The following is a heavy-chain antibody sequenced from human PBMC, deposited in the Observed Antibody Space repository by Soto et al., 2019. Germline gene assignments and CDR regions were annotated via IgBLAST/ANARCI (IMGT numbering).Heavy chain of an antibody. Sequence: SETLSLTCIVSGGSISSYYWYWIRQPPGKGLEWIGCIYYSGSTNYNPSLKSRVTISVVTSKNQFSLKLSSVTAADTAVYYCARGYSGSYNYFDYWGQGTLVTVSS. CDR1: GGSISSYY. J-gene: IGHJ4*02. V-gene: IGHV4-59*01. CDR3: ARGYSGSYNYFDY. CDR2: IYYSGST. D-gene: IGHD1-26*01.